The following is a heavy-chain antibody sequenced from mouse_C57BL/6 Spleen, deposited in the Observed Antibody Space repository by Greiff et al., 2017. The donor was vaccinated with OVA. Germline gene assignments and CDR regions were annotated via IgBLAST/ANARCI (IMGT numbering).Heavy chain of an antibody. V-gene: IGHV5-9-1*02. Sequence: EVKLMESGAGLVKPGGSLKLSCAASGFTFSSYAMSWVRQTPEKRLEWVAYISSGGDYIYYADTVKGRVTISRANARHTLYMHMSSLKSEEIAMFYCTRDSTVVAKWYFDVWGTGTTVTVSS. CDR2: ISSGGDYI. CDR1: GFTFSSYA. CDR3: TRDSTVVAKWYFDV. J-gene: IGHJ1*03. D-gene: IGHD1-1*01.